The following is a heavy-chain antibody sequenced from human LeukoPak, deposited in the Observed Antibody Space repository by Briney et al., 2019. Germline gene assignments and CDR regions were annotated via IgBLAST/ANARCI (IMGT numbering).Heavy chain of an antibody. CDR3: AKDPRVEAAAPDY. CDR1: GFTFSGYG. V-gene: IGHV3-30*18. Sequence: GGSLRLSCAASGFTFSGYGMHWVRQAPGKGLEWVAVISYDGNNKYYVDSVKGRFTISRDNSKNTMSLQMNSLRVEDTAVYYCAKDPRVEAAAPDYWGQGTLVTASS. J-gene: IGHJ4*02. D-gene: IGHD6-25*01. CDR2: ISYDGNNK.